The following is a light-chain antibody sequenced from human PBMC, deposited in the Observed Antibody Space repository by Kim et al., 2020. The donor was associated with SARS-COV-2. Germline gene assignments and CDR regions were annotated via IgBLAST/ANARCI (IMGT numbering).Light chain of an antibody. CDR1: RSNIGSNP. CDR2: NDN. V-gene: IGLV1-44*01. Sequence: QSVLTQPPSAYGAPGQRVTVSCSGSRSNIGSNPETWFQQVPGAAPRLFIYNDNQRPSGVPERVSASKSGTSASLAIGGLQSDDEGHYYCAAWDYTLNGWVFGGGTQLTVL. CDR3: AAWDYTLNGWV. J-gene: IGLJ7*01.